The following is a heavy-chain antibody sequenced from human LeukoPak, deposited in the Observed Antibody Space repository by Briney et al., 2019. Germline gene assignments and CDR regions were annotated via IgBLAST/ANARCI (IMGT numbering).Heavy chain of an antibody. J-gene: IGHJ4*02. CDR1: GFSLSIYS. D-gene: IGHD3-3*01. Sequence: GGSVRLSCSVSGFSLSIYSMDWVRQAPGQGLEWISYIGSGGTAYYADSVLGRFTVSKDNAKNSVYLQMNSLTVDDTAVYYCARDPVEGGLDFWGQGVLVTVSS. CDR2: IGSGGTA. CDR3: ARDPVEGGLDF. V-gene: IGHV3-69-1*01.